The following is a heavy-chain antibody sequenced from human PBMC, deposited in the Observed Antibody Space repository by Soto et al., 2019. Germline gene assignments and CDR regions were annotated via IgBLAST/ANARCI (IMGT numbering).Heavy chain of an antibody. Sequence: QVQLVESGGGVVQPGRSLRLSCAASGFTFSSYGMHWVRQAPGKGLEWVAVISYDGSNKYYADSVKGRFTISRDNSKNTLYLQMNRLRAEDTAVYYCAKECQEQWLVRVFDYWGQGTLVTVSS. V-gene: IGHV3-30*18. D-gene: IGHD6-19*01. J-gene: IGHJ4*02. CDR1: GFTFSSYG. CDR2: ISYDGSNK. CDR3: AKECQEQWLVRVFDY.